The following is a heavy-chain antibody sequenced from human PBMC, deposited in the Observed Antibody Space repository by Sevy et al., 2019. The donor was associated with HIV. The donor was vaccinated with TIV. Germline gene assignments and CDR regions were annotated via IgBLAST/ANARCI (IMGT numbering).Heavy chain of an antibody. V-gene: IGHV3-30-3*01. CDR1: GLTFRSHA. CDR2: ISYDGVVR. CDR3: AREAGYSAKNDAFAF. Sequence: GGSLRLSCAASGLTFRSHAMHWVRQAPGKGLEWVTVISYDGVVRYYGESVKGRFTVSRDNSKNTLYLQMNSLRPDDTAVYYCAREAGYSAKNDAFAFWGQGTMVTVSS. D-gene: IGHD1-26*01. J-gene: IGHJ3*01.